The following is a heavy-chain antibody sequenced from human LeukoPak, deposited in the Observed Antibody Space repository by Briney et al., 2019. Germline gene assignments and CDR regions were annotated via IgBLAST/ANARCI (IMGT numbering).Heavy chain of an antibody. CDR2: ISKSGNT. CDR1: GGSISSYY. J-gene: IGHJ3*02. V-gene: IGHV4-59*01. D-gene: IGHD3-9*01. Sequence: MSSETLSLTCTVSGGSISSYYWSWIRQPPGKGLEWIGYISKSGNTNYSPSLKSRVTIFGDTSKNQFFLRLTSVTAADTAVYYCARARYVNSFYAFDIWGQGTMVTVSS. CDR3: ARARYVNSFYAFDI.